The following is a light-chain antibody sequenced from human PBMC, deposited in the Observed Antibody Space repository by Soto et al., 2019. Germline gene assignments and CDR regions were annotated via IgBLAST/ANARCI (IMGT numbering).Light chain of an antibody. J-gene: IGLJ1*01. CDR1: SSDVGGYNY. V-gene: IGLV2-14*01. CDR3: SSYSRSSSYV. CDR2: EVN. Sequence: QSALTQPASVSGSPGRSITISCTGTSSDVGGYNYVSWYQQHPGKAPKLMIYEVNNRPSGVSNRFSGSKSGNTASLTISGLQAEDEADYYCSSYSRSSSYVFGTGTKLTVL.